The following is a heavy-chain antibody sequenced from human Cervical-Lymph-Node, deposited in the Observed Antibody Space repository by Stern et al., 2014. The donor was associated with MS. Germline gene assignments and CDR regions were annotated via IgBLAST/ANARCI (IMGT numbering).Heavy chain of an antibody. CDR2: TSSDGSNK. CDR3: AKRIAAAGTHPGTFDY. J-gene: IGHJ4*02. D-gene: IGHD6-13*01. CDR1: GFTFSTYG. Sequence: VQLLESGGGVVQPGRSLRLSCEASGFTFSTYGMHWVRQAPGKGLEWVAVTSSDGSNKDYADSVKGRFTVSRDNSKNTLYLQMNSLRAEDTAVYYCAKRIAAAGTHPGTFDYWGQGTLVTVSS. V-gene: IGHV3-30*18.